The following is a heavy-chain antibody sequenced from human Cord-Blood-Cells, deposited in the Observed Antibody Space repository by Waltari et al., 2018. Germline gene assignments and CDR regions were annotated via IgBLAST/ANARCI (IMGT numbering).Heavy chain of an antibody. Sequence: QVQLQQWGAGLLKPSATLSLTCAVYGGSFRGYYWSWLRQPPGKGLEWIGEISHSGSTNHNPCLKSRVTISVDTSKHQFSLKLSSVTAANTAVYYCARGLDYSNYWYFDLWGRGTLVTVSS. D-gene: IGHD4-4*01. V-gene: IGHV4-34*01. CDR1: GGSFRGYY. CDR3: ARGLDYSNYWYFDL. J-gene: IGHJ2*01. CDR2: ISHSGST.